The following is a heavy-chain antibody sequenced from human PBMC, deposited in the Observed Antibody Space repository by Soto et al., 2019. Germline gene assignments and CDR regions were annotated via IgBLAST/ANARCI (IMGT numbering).Heavy chain of an antibody. CDR3: AREHLMITFGGVIVRAFDI. V-gene: IGHV4-59*01. CDR2: IYYSGST. J-gene: IGHJ3*02. Sequence: SETLSLTCTVSGGSISSYYWSWIRQPPGKGLEWIGYIYYSGSTNYNPSLKSRVTISVDTSKNQFSLKLSSVTAADTAVYYCAREHLMITFGGVIVRAFDIWGQGTMVTVSS. D-gene: IGHD3-16*02. CDR1: GGSISSYY.